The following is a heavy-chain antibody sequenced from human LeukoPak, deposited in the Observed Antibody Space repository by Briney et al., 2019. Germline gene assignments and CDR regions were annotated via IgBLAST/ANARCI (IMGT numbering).Heavy chain of an antibody. V-gene: IGHV1-46*01. Sequence: GASVKVSCKASGYTFTSYYMHWVRQAPGQGLEWMGIINPSGGRTSYAQKFQGRVTMTRDMSTSTVYMELSSLRSEDTAVYYCARDPGRAVAGTRYYYYYMDVWGKGTTVTVSS. CDR1: GYTFTSYY. D-gene: IGHD6-19*01. CDR3: ARDPGRAVAGTRYYYYYMDV. CDR2: INPSGGRT. J-gene: IGHJ6*03.